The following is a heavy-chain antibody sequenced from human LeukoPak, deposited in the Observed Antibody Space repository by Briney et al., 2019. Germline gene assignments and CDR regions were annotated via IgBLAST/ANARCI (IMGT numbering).Heavy chain of an antibody. Sequence: SETLSLTCTVSGGSISSYYWSWIRQPPGKGLEWIGYIYYSGSTNYNPSLKSRATISVDTSKNQFSLKLSSVTAADTAVYYCASGYYYYGMDVWGQGTTVTVSS. V-gene: IGHV4-59*01. CDR2: IYYSGST. J-gene: IGHJ6*02. CDR1: GGSISSYY. CDR3: ASGYYYYGMDV.